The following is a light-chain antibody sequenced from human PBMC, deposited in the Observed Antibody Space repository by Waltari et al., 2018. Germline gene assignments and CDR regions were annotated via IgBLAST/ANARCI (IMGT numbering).Light chain of an antibody. V-gene: IGKV1-9*01. CDR3: QQLNSYPYT. J-gene: IGKJ2*01. Sequence: DIQLTQSPSFLSASVEDRVTITCRSSQGISSYLAWYQQTPGKAPKLLIYAASTLQSGVPSRFSGSGSGTEFTLTISSLQPEDFATYYCQQLNSYPYTFGQGTKLEIK. CDR2: AAS. CDR1: QGISSY.